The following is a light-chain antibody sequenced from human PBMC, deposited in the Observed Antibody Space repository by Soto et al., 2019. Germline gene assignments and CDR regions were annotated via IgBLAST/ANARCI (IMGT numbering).Light chain of an antibody. CDR1: QGINNH. Sequence: IQLTQSPSSLSASIGDRITITCRTSQGINNHLAWYQQKPGKAPKLLIYFASTLQSGVPSRFSGSGSGTDFTLTINSLHPEDVATYYCQQFHRNALPFGG. CDR3: QQFHRNALP. V-gene: IGKV1-9*01. J-gene: IGKJ4*01. CDR2: FAS.